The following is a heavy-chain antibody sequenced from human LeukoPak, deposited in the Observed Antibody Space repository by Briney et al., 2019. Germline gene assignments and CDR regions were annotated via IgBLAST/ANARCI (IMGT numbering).Heavy chain of an antibody. CDR2: INPCTSRT. Sequence: APVKVSCKASGYTFSSYYMHWVRQSPGQGPEWMGMINPCTSRTTYAQKFQGRVTVTRDTSTTTVYMELSSLRSEDTAVYYCARDPVRGGVDDAFDIWGQGTTVSVSS. D-gene: IGHD3-10*01. CDR1: GYTFSSYY. CDR3: ARDPVRGGVDDAFDI. J-gene: IGHJ3*02. V-gene: IGHV1-46*01.